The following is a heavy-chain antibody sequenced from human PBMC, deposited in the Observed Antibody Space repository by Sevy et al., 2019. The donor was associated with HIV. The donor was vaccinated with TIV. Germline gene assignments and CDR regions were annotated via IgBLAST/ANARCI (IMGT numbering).Heavy chain of an antibody. CDR2: INPNSGGT. D-gene: IGHD2-15*01. J-gene: IGHJ4*02. V-gene: IGHV1-2*04. Sequence: ASVKVSCKASGYTFTGYYMHWVRQAPGQGLEWMGWINPNSGGTNYAQKFQGWVTMTRDTSISTAYMELSRLRSDDTAVYYCARMGGVVVHPYLDYWGQGTLVTVSS. CDR3: ARMGGVVVHPYLDY. CDR1: GYTFTGYY.